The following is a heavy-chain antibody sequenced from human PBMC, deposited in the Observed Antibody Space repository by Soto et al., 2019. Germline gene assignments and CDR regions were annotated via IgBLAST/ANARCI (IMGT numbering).Heavy chain of an antibody. V-gene: IGHV3-30*18. D-gene: IGHD6-13*01. CDR2: ISYDGSNK. Sequence: LRLSCAASGFTFSSYGMHWVRQAPGKGLEWVAVISYDGSNKYYADSVKGRFTISRDNSKNTLYLQMNSLRAEDTAVYYCAKGFSSTSDYWGQGTLVTVSS. CDR1: GFTFSSYG. J-gene: IGHJ4*02. CDR3: AKGFSSTSDY.